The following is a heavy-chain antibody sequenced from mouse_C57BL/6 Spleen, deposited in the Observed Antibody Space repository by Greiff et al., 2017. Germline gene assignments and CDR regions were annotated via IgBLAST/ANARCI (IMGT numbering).Heavy chain of an antibody. V-gene: IGHV1-64*01. CDR3: AKDYDYDGGYYYAMDY. D-gene: IGHD2-4*01. Sequence: QVQLQQPGAELVKPGASVKLSCKASGYTFTSYWMHWVKQRPGQGLEWIGMIHPNSGSTNYNEKFKSKATLTVDKSSSTAYMQLSSLTSEDSAVYYCAKDYDYDGGYYYAMDYWGQGTSVTVSS. CDR2: IHPNSGST. J-gene: IGHJ4*01. CDR1: GYTFTSYW.